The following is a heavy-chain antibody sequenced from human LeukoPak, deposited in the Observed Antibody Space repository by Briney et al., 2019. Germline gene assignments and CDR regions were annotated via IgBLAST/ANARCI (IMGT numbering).Heavy chain of an antibody. CDR1: GFNFSTYW. Sequence: PGGSLRLSCVASGFNFSTYWMHWVRQAPGKGLVWVSRISINGSSTAYADSVKGRFTISRDNAKNTLYLQMNSLRAGDTAVYYCARPTEMATIRDAFDIWGQGTMVTVSS. V-gene: IGHV3-74*01. D-gene: IGHD5-24*01. CDR2: ISINGSST. CDR3: ARPTEMATIRDAFDI. J-gene: IGHJ3*02.